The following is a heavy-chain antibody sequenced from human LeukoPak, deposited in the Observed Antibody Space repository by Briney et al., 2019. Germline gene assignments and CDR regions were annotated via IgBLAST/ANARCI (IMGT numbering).Heavy chain of an antibody. J-gene: IGHJ4*02. CDR1: GGSFSGYY. CDR3: ARTLDYDFWSGYEYYFDY. D-gene: IGHD3-3*01. V-gene: IGHV4-34*01. Sequence: SETLSLTCAVYGGSFSGYYWSWIRQPPGKGLEWIGEINHSGGTNYNPSLKSRVTISVDTSKNQFSLKLSSVTAADTAVYYCARTLDYDFWSGYEYYFDYWGQGTLVTVSS. CDR2: INHSGGT.